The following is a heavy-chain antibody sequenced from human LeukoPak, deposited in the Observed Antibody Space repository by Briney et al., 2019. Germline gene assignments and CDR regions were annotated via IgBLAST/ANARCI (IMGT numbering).Heavy chain of an antibody. CDR1: GFTFSAYA. D-gene: IGHD3-3*01. J-gene: IGHJ4*02. CDR2: ISRSGSST. V-gene: IGHV3-23*01. CDR3: ATDRGWRTSGYYLYYFEY. Sequence: PGGSLRLSCAASGFTFSAYAMTWVRQAPGKGLDCVSVISRSGSSTHYADSVKGRFTISRDNTMNSLYLQMSSLRAEDTAVYYCATDRGWRTSGYYLYYFEYWGQGTLVTYSS.